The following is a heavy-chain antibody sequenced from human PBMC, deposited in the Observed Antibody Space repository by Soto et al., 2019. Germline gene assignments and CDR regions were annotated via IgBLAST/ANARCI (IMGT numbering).Heavy chain of an antibody. CDR1: GVTFSSYG. V-gene: IGHV3-33*01. D-gene: IGHD3-10*01. CDR2: IWHDGGNK. J-gene: IGHJ4*02. CDR3: LRDGEVNTGIGKDY. Sequence: QVQLVESGGGVVQPGRSLRLSCAASGVTFSSYGMHWVRQAPGKGLEWVAFIWHDGGNKFYAESVKGRFTISRDNSTKTLFLHMPSLSAEDTAMYYCLRDGEVNTGIGKDYCSQGTLVTVSS.